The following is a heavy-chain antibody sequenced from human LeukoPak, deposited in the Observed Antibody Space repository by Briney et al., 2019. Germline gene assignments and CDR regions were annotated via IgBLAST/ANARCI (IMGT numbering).Heavy chain of an antibody. Sequence: GGSLRLSCAASGFTFSTSGMSWVRQAPGKGVEWVSSISDSGDYTYYADSVEGRFSISRDNSKNTLYLHMDRLRAEDTAVYYCAKDQRPRGNYGYFDYWGQGARVTVSA. CDR1: GFTFSTSG. CDR3: AKDQRPRGNYGYFDY. CDR2: ISDSGDYT. J-gene: IGHJ4*02. V-gene: IGHV3-23*01. D-gene: IGHD1-26*01.